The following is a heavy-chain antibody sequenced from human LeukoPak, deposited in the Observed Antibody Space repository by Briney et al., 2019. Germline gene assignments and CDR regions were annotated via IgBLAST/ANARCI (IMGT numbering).Heavy chain of an antibody. V-gene: IGHV4-59*01. D-gene: IGHD3-22*01. CDR1: GGSISSYY. CDR3: ARGHDSSGYYYVSQYFDY. CDR2: IYYSGST. J-gene: IGHJ4*02. Sequence: SETLSLTCAVSGGSISSYYWSWIRQPPGKGLEWFGYIYYSGSTNYNPSLKSRVTISVDTSKNQFSLKLSSVTAADTAVYYCARGHDSSGYYYVSQYFDYWGQGTLVTVSS.